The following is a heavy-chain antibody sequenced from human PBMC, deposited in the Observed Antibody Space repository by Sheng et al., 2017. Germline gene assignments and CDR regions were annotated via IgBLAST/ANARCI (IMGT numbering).Heavy chain of an antibody. D-gene: IGHD2-2*02. V-gene: IGHV3-48*03. CDR1: GFTFSSYE. CDR3: ARVLFNCSSTSCYTAFDY. CDR2: ISSSGSTI. Sequence: EVQLVESGGGLVQPGGSLRLSCAASGFTFSSYEMNWVRQAPGKGLEWVSYISSSGSTIYYADSVKGRFTISRDNAKNSLYLQMNSLRAEDTAVYYCARVLFNCSSTSCYTAFDYWGQGTLVTVSS. J-gene: IGHJ4*02.